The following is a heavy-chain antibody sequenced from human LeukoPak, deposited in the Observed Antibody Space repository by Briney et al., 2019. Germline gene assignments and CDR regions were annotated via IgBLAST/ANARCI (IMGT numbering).Heavy chain of an antibody. CDR3: ARTPWARGFDY. V-gene: IGHV1-18*01. J-gene: IGHJ4*02. D-gene: IGHD3-10*01. CDR2: ISAYNGNT. Sequence: GWISAYNGNTNYAQKLQGRVTMTTDTSTSTAYMELRSLRSDDTAVYYCARTPWARGFDYWGQGTLVTVSS.